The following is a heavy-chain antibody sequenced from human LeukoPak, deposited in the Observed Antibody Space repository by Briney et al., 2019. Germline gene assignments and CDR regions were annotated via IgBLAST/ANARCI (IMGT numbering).Heavy chain of an antibody. Sequence: GGYLRLSCAASGFTFSSYAMSWVRQAPGKGLEWVSGISGSGGSTYYADSVTGRFTISRDNSKNTLYLQMNSLRAEDTAGYYCAKEPEYSSSDYWGQGALVTVSS. CDR1: GFTFSSYA. D-gene: IGHD6-6*01. J-gene: IGHJ4*02. CDR2: ISGSGGST. V-gene: IGHV3-23*01. CDR3: AKEPEYSSSDY.